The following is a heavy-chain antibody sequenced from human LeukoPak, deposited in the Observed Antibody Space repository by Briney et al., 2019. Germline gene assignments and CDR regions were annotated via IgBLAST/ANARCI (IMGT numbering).Heavy chain of an antibody. J-gene: IGHJ4*02. CDR3: ARDLLGLHDY. V-gene: IGHV3-66*01. CDR2: MYSGGST. Sequence: GGSLRLSCAVSGVTVSSSYMNWVRQAPGKGLEWVSVMYSGGSTYYSDSVRGRFTISRDSSKNMLFLQMNSLRVEDTAVYYCARDLLGLHDYWGQGTLVTVSS. D-gene: IGHD7-27*01. CDR1: GVTVSSSY.